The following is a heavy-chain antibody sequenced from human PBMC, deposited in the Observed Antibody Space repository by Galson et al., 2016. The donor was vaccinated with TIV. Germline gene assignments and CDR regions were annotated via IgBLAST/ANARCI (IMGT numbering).Heavy chain of an antibody. CDR2: ISANGGTT. V-gene: IGHV3-23*01. CDR1: GFTFSTYA. Sequence: SLRLSCAASGFTFSTYAMSWVRQAPGKGLEWVSTISANGGTTYYADSVKGHFSISRDNSQNTLYLQMNRLRAEDTAIYYCATAIAAAGTFDHWGQGTLVTVSS. D-gene: IGHD6-13*01. CDR3: ATAIAAAGTFDH. J-gene: IGHJ4*02.